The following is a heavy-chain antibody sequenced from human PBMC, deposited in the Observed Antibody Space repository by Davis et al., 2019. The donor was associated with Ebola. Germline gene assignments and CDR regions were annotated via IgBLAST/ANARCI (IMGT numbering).Heavy chain of an antibody. CDR2: INPHNGNT. J-gene: IGHJ4*02. V-gene: IGHV1-18*04. Sequence: AASVKDSCKASGYTFTNYGITWVRQAPGQGLEWMGWINPHNGNTNYGQNVQGRVIMTSDTATTTAYMEVGSLRSDDTAVYYCARAQFPTTSDHWGQGTLVTVSS. D-gene: IGHD1-1*01. CDR1: GYTFTNYG. CDR3: ARAQFPTTSDH.